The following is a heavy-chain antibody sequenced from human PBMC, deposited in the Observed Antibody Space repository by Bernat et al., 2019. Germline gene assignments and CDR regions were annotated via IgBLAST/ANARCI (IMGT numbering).Heavy chain of an antibody. J-gene: IGHJ6*03. Sequence: QVQLQESGPGLVKPSETLSLTCTVSGGSLSSYYWSWIRQPPGKGLEWIGYIYYSGSTNYNPSLKSRVTISVDTSKNQFSLKLSSVTAADTAVYYCARDAYYDFWSGYPNADYYYYYMDVWGKGTTVTVSS. CDR2: IYYSGST. V-gene: IGHV4-59*01. CDR1: GGSLSSYY. D-gene: IGHD3-3*01. CDR3: ARDAYYDFWSGYPNADYYYYYMDV.